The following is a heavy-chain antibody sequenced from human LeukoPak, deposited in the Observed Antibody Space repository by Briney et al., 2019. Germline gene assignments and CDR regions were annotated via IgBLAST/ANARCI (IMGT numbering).Heavy chain of an antibody. Sequence: PSETLSLTCTASGYSISSGYYWGWIRQPPGKGLEWIGSIYHSGSTYYNPSFKSRVTISVDTSKNQFSLKLSSVTAADTAVYYCARLGTVTYYYDSSGYNFFDYWGQGTLVTVSS. D-gene: IGHD3-22*01. CDR1: GYSISSGYY. CDR3: ARLGTVTYYYDSSGYNFFDY. V-gene: IGHV4-38-2*02. CDR2: IYHSGST. J-gene: IGHJ4*02.